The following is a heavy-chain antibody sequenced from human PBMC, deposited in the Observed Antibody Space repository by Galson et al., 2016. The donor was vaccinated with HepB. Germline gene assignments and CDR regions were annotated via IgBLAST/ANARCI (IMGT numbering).Heavy chain of an antibody. Sequence: SLRLSCATSGFTFDMYAFNWVRQAPGKGLEWVAGISGSGLSTYYADSVKGRLTISRDNSNDTVFLQVTGLRVDDTAVYYCAKGGGKVLRAPGYYYYYMDLWGKGTTVTVS. CDR3: AKGGGKVLRAPGYYYYYMDL. V-gene: IGHV3-23*01. CDR1: GFTFDMYA. J-gene: IGHJ6*03. D-gene: IGHD3-16*01. CDR2: ISGSGLST.